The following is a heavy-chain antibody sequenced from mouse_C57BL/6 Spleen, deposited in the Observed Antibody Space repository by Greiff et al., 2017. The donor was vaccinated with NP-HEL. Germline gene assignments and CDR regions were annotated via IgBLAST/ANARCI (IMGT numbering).Heavy chain of an antibody. V-gene: IGHV1-59*01. CDR1: GYTFTSYW. CDR3: ARTNSYYAMDY. CDR2: IDPSDSYT. J-gene: IGHJ4*01. Sequence: QVQLQQPGAELVRPGTSVKLSCKASGYTFTSYWMHGVKQRPGQGLEWIGVIDPSDSYTNYNQKLKGKATLTVDTSSSTAYMQLSSLTSEDSAVYYCARTNSYYAMDYWGQGTSVTVSS.